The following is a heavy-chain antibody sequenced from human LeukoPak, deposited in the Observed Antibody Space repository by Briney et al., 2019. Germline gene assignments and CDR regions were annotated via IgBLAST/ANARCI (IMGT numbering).Heavy chain of an antibody. D-gene: IGHD3-22*01. CDR3: TSSGYYPSPDY. CDR1: GGTFSSYA. J-gene: IGHJ4*02. Sequence: SVKVSCKASGGTFSSYAISWVRQAPGQGLEWMGGIIPIFGTANYAQKFQGRVTITADESTSTAYMELSSLRSEDTAVYYCTSSGYYPSPDYWGQGTLVTVSS. V-gene: IGHV1-69*13. CDR2: IIPIFGTA.